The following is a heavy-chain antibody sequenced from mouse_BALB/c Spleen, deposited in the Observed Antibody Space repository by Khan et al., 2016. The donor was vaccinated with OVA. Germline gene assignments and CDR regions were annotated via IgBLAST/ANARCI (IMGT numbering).Heavy chain of an antibody. CDR2: INPRSSYT. J-gene: IGHJ4*01. Sequence: QQSGAELARPGASVKMSCKASGYTFTSNTMHWVKQRPGQGLEWIGYINPRSSYTNYNQKFKDKATLTADKSSSTAYMQLSSLTSEDSAVYYCARRTTEYTMDYWGQGTSVTVSS. D-gene: IGHD2-14*01. V-gene: IGHV1-4*01. CDR3: ARRTTEYTMDY. CDR1: GYTFTSNT.